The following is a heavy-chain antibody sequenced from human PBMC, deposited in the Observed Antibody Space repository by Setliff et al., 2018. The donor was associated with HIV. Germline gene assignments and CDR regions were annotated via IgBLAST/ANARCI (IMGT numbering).Heavy chain of an antibody. CDR1: GDSISTDY. CDR3: ARRLAARRGFIDY. V-gene: IGHV4-4*09. D-gene: IGHD6-6*01. CDR2: IYNSAST. Sequence: SETLSLTCTVSGDSISTDYWTWIRQPPGKGLEWIGYIYNSASTSYNPSLKSRVTISVDTSKNQFSLKLSSVTAADTAVYYCARRLAARRGFIDYWGQGTLVTVSS. J-gene: IGHJ4*02.